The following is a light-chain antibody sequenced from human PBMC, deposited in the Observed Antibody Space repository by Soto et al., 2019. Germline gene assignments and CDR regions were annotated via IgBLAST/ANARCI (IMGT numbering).Light chain of an antibody. V-gene: IGLV1-47*01. CDR1: SSNIGSNY. CDR2: RNN. Sequence: QSALTQPPSASGTPGQRVTISCSGSSSNIGSNYVYWYQQLPGTAPKLLIYRNNQRPSGVPDRFSGSKPGTSASLAISGLRSEDEADYYCAAWDDSLRGPSVSGPGTKVTVL. J-gene: IGLJ1*01. CDR3: AAWDDSLRGPSV.